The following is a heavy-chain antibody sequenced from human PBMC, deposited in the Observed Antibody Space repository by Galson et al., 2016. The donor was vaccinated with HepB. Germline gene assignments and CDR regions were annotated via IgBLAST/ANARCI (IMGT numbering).Heavy chain of an antibody. D-gene: IGHD2-2*01. Sequence: SVKVSCKASGYTFTSFYIHWVRQAPGQGLEWMGIINPSVGRTAYSQNFQGRVTMTRDTSTSTVYMEVSSLRSEDTAVYYCARDRPSNTVVPTAAKYNWFDPWGQGTLVTVSS. CDR2: INPSVGRT. CDR1: GYTFTSFY. CDR3: ARDRPSNTVVPTAAKYNWFDP. J-gene: IGHJ5*02. V-gene: IGHV1-46*01.